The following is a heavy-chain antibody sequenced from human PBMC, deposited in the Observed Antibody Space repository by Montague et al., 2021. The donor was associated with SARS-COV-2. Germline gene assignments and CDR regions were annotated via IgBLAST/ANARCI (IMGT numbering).Heavy chain of an antibody. V-gene: IGHV4-59*01. J-gene: IGHJ5*02. CDR1: GGSISSYY. D-gene: IGHD2-2*01. Sequence: SETLSPTCTVSGGSISSYYWSWIRQPPGKGLEWIGYMSYCESTNYNPSLKSRVTISVDTSKNQLSLKVNSVTAADTAVYYCARRDGYCSSTRCPHWFDPWGQGTLVTVSS. CDR2: MSYCEST. CDR3: ARRDGYCSSTRCPHWFDP.